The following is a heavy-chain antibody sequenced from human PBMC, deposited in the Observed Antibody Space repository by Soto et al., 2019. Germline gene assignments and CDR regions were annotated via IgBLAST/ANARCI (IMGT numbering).Heavy chain of an antibody. CDR3: ARDLVFWNYGWGAFDI. V-gene: IGHV1-18*01. D-gene: IGHD1-7*01. Sequence: ASVKVSCKASGYTFTSYGISWVRQAPGQGLEWMGWISAYNGNTNYAQKLQGRVTMTTDTSTSTAYMELRSLRSDDTAVYYCARDLVFWNYGWGAFDIWGQGTMVTVSS. CDR2: ISAYNGNT. J-gene: IGHJ3*02. CDR1: GYTFTSYG.